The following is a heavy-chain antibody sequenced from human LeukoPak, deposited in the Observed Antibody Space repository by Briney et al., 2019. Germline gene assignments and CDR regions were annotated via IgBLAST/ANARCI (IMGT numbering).Heavy chain of an antibody. V-gene: IGHV3-48*02. CDR1: GFTFSSYS. CDR3: ARTFVGRYYGMDV. D-gene: IGHD2-21*01. J-gene: IGHJ6*02. Sequence: SGGSLRLSCAASGFTFSSYSMNWVRQAPGKGLEWVSYISSSSSSTIYYADSVKGRFTISRDNAKNSLYLQMNSLRDEDTAVYYCARTFVGRYYGMDVWGQGTTVTVSS. CDR2: ISSSSSSTI.